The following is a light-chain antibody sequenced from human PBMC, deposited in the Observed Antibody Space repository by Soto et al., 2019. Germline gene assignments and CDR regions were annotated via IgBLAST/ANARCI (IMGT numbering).Light chain of an antibody. Sequence: QSVLTQPASVSGSPGQSIIISCTGTSSDVGGYNYVSWYQQHPGKAPKLMIYEVSNRPSGVSDRFSGSKSGNTASLTISGLQAEDEADYYCNSYTSSSTGVFGGGTKLTVL. CDR2: EVS. CDR3: NSYTSSSTGV. J-gene: IGLJ3*02. CDR1: SSDVGGYNY. V-gene: IGLV2-14*01.